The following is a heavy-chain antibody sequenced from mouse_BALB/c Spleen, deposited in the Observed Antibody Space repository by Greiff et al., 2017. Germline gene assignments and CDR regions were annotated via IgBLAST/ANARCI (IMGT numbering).Heavy chain of an antibody. V-gene: IGHV1-39*01. CDR1: GYSFTGYN. J-gene: IGHJ3*01. Sequence: LQESGPELEKPGASVKISCKASGYSFTGYNMNWVKQSNGKSLEWIGNIDPYYGGTSYNQKFKGKATLTVDKSSSTAYMQLKSLTSEDSAVYYGARGAYYYGSRVSWFAYWGQGTLVTVSA. D-gene: IGHD1-1*01. CDR3: ARGAYYYGSRVSWFAY. CDR2: IDPYYGGT.